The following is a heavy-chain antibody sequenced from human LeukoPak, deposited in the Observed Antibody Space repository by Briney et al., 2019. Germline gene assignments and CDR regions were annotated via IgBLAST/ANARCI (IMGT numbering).Heavy chain of an antibody. D-gene: IGHD1-14*01. V-gene: IGHV3-9*01. CDR1: GCTFDDYA. CDR2: ISWNSGSI. J-gene: IGHJ4*02. CDR3: AKVQERDFGNKYYFDY. Sequence: GRSLRLSCAASGCTFDDYAMHWVRQAPGKGLEWISGISWNSGSIDYAESVKGRLTISRDNAKTSLYLQMHRLRAQYTALYYFAKVQERDFGNKYYFDYWGEGTLVTVSS.